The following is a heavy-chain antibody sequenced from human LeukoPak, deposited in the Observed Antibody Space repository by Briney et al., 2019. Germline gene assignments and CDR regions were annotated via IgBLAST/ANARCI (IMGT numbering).Heavy chain of an antibody. CDR2: ISLTGLT. J-gene: IGHJ4*02. D-gene: IGHD2-8*01. CDR3: SRENGAFSPFGY. V-gene: IGHV4-4*02. CDR1: GGSISNTNW. Sequence: SGTLSLTCGVSGGSISNTNWWSWVRQPPGQGLAWIGEISLTGLTHYNPSLESRVTVSLDKSKNQLSLHLTSVTAADTAVYYCSRENGAFSPFGYWGQGTLVTVLS.